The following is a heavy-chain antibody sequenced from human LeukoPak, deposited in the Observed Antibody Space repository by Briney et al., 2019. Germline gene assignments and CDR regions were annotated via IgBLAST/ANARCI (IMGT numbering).Heavy chain of an antibody. V-gene: IGHV3-7*01. CDR2: IKQDGSEK. CDR3: ARETYFYDTDYYYVKYFDS. D-gene: IGHD3-22*01. J-gene: IGHJ4*02. Sequence: GGSLRLSCAASGFTFSSYWMSWVRQAPGKGLEWVANIKQDGSEKYYVDSVKGRFTISRDNAKNSLYLQMNSLRAEDTAVYYCARETYFYDTDYYYVKYFDSWGQGTLVTVSS. CDR1: GFTFSSYW.